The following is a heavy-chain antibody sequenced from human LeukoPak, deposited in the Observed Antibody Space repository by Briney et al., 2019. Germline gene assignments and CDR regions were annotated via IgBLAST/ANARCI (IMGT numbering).Heavy chain of an antibody. D-gene: IGHD4-17*01. V-gene: IGHV4-61*02. J-gene: IGHJ4*02. CDR3: ARVGGDYGDYAFGY. Sequence: PSETLSLTCTVSGGSISSGSYYWSWIRQPAGKGLEWIGRIYTSGSTNYNPSLKSRVTISVDTSKNQFSLKLSSVTAADTAVYYCARVGGDYGDYAFGYWGQGTLVAVSS. CDR1: GGSISSGSYY. CDR2: IYTSGST.